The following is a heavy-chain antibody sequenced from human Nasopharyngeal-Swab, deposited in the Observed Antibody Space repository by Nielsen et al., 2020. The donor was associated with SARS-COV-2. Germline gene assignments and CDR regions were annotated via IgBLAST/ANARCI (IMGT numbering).Heavy chain of an antibody. CDR3: ARDGDYGGNWD. Sequence: GESLKISCAASGLSVSSNYMSWVRQAPGKGLEWVSIIYPGGSTYYADSVKGRFTISRDSSWNTLYLQMNSLRAEDTAVYYCARDGDYGGNWDWGQGTLVTVSS. CDR1: GLSVSSNY. CDR2: IYPGGST. V-gene: IGHV3-53*01. J-gene: IGHJ4*02. D-gene: IGHD4-23*01.